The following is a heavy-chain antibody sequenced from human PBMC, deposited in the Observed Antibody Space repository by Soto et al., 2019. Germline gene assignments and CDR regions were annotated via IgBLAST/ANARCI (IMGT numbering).Heavy chain of an antibody. D-gene: IGHD1-7*01. Sequence: PWGSLRLSCAASGFTFSSYVMTWPRQAPGKGLEWVSFSSATGAGTYYADSVKGRFTISRDNSKNTLYLQMTRLRADDTAVYYCAKDRRAGGNYGFYSDFWGQGALVTVSS. CDR1: GFTFSSYV. CDR2: SSATGAGT. J-gene: IGHJ4*02. V-gene: IGHV3-23*01. CDR3: AKDRRAGGNYGFYSDF.